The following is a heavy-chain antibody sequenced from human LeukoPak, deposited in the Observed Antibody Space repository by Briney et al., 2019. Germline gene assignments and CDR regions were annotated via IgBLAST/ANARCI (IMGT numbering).Heavy chain of an antibody. J-gene: IGHJ4*02. D-gene: IGHD4-11*01. CDR3: ARYSNYVQFFDY. CDR1: GGSISSSNW. CDR2: VYHSGST. Sequence: SETLSLTCAVSGGSISSSNWWSWVRQPPGKGLEWIGEVYHSGSTNYNPSLKSRVTISVDKSKNQFSLKLSSVTAADTAVYYCARYSNYVQFFDYWGQGTLVTVSS. V-gene: IGHV4-4*02.